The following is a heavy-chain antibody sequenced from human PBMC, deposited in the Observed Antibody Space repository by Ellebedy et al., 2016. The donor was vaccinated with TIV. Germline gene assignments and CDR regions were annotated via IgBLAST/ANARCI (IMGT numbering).Heavy chain of an antibody. CDR3: ARVKDGSGSYHDY. V-gene: IGHV4-59*12. D-gene: IGHD3-10*01. CDR2: IYYSGSI. CDR1: GGSISSYY. J-gene: IGHJ4*02. Sequence: MPSETLSLTCTVSGGSISSYYWSWIRQPPGKGLEWIGYIYYSGSINYNPSLKSRVTISVDTSKNQFSLKLSSVTAADTAVYYCARVKDGSGSYHDYWGQGTLVTVSS.